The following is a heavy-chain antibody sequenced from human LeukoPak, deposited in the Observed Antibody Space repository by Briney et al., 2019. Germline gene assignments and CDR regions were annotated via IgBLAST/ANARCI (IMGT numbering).Heavy chain of an antibody. V-gene: IGHV3-30*02. CDR2: IRYDGSNK. Sequence: GGSLRLSCAASGFTFSSYGMHWVRQAPGKGLEWVAFIRYDGSNKYYADSVKGRFTISRDNSKNTLYLQMNSLRAEDTAVYYCEKVYYGSGSYDNFDYWGQGTLVTVSS. J-gene: IGHJ4*02. CDR1: GFTFSSYG. CDR3: EKVYYGSGSYDNFDY. D-gene: IGHD3-10*01.